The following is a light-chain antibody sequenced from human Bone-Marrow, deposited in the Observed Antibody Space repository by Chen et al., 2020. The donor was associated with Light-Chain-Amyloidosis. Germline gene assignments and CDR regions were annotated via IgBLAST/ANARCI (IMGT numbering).Light chain of an antibody. Sequence: QSALTQPASVSGSPGQSITISCTGTSSDVGGYNHVSWYQQHPDKAPKLMIYEVTNRPSWVPDRFSGSKSDHTASLTISGLQTEDEADYFCSSYTITNTLVFGSGTRVTVL. J-gene: IGLJ1*01. CDR1: SSDVGGYNH. V-gene: IGLV2-14*01. CDR2: EVT. CDR3: SSYTITNTLV.